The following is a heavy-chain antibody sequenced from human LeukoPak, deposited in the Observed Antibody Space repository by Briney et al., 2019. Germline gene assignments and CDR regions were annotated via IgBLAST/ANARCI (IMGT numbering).Heavy chain of an antibody. CDR1: GYTSTSYG. V-gene: IGHV1-18*01. CDR2: ISAYNGNT. D-gene: IGHD3-22*01. CDR3: ARGQYYYDSSGYYYYFDY. J-gene: IGHJ4*02. Sequence: ASVKVSCKASGYTSTSYGISWVRQAPGQGLEWMGWISAYNGNTNYAQKLQGRVTMTTDTSTSTAYMELRSLRSDDTAVYYCARGQYYYDSSGYYYYFDYWGQGTLVTVSS.